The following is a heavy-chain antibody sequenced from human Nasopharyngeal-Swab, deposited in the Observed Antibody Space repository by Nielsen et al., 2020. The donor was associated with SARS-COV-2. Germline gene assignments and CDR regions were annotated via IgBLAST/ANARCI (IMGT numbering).Heavy chain of an antibody. CDR1: GYTFTSYD. CDR3: ARSLYYYDSSGYFSHAFDI. V-gene: IGHV1-8*01. J-gene: IGHJ3*02. D-gene: IGHD3-22*01. CDR2: MNPNSGNT. Sequence: ASVKVSCKASGYTFTSYDINWVRQATGQGLEWMGWMNPNSGNTGYAQKFQGRATMTRNTSISTAYMELSSLRSEDTAVYYCARSLYYYDSSGYFSHAFDIWGQGTMVTVSS.